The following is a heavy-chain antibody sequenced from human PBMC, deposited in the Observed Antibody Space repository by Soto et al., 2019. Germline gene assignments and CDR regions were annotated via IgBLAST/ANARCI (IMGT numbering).Heavy chain of an antibody. CDR3: ATSDSVSRGSGRTREGDYYYGMDV. J-gene: IGHJ6*02. V-gene: IGHV1-24*01. CDR2: FDPEDGET. Sequence: VASVKVSCKVSGYTLTELSMHWVRQAPGKGLEWMGGFDPEDGETIYAQKFQGRVTMTEDTSTDTAYMELSSLRSEDTAVYYCATSDSVSRGSGRTREGDYYYGMDVWGQGTTVTVSS. CDR1: GYTLTELS. D-gene: IGHD3-22*01.